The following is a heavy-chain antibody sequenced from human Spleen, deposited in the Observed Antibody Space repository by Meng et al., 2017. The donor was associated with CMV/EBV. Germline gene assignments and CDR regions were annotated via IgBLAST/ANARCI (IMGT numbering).Heavy chain of an antibody. D-gene: IGHD7-27*01. CDR2: INPNSGGT. J-gene: IGHJ4*02. V-gene: IGHV1-2*02. Sequence: ASVKVSCKASGYMFTGYYVHWVRRAPGQGLEWMGWINPNSGGTNYAQNFQGRVTMTRDTSSSTAYMELNRLTSDDTAVYYCARDNNWGPDYWGQGTLVTVSS. CDR1: GYMFTGYY. CDR3: ARDNNWGPDY.